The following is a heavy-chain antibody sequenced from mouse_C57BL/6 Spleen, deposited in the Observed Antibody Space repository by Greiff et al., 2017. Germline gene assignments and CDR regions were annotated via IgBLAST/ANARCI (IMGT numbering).Heavy chain of an antibody. CDR3: ATPGGLPLVDY. V-gene: IGHV1-22*01. CDR2: INPNNGGT. D-gene: IGHD2-2*01. CDR1: GYTFTDYN. J-gene: IGHJ2*01. Sequence: VQLQQSGPELVKPGASVKMSCKASGYTFTDYNMHWVKQSHGKSLEWIGYINPNNGGTSYNQKFKGKATLTVNKSSSTAYMELRSLTSEDSAVYYCATPGGLPLVDYWGQGTTLTVSS.